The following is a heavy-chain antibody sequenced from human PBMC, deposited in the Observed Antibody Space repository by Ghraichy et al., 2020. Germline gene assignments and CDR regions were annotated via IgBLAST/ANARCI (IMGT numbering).Heavy chain of an antibody. D-gene: IGHD3-3*01. V-gene: IGHV3-23*01. Sequence: GESLNISCAASGFTFNNYAMSWVRQAPGKGLEWVSSISGTGSRTFNADSVKGRFIISRDNSKNTLYLQMNGLRADDTAVYYCAKATTLFGVITPSFDYWGQGTLVSVSS. CDR1: GFTFNNYA. J-gene: IGHJ4*02. CDR3: AKATTLFGVITPSFDY. CDR2: ISGTGSRT.